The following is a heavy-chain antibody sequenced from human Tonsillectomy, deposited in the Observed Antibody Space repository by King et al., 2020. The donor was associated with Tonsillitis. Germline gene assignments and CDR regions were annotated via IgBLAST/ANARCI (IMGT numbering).Heavy chain of an antibody. Sequence: VQLVESGGGLVQPGGSLRLSCAASGFTFSSYWMHWVRQAPGKGLVWVSRINSDGIRTSYADSVKGRFTISRDNANNTLYLQVNSLRAEDTAVYYCAREYYGFWSGYYMDVWGKGTRVTVSS. CDR2: INSDGIRT. D-gene: IGHD3-3*01. CDR1: GFTFSSYW. CDR3: AREYYGFWSGYYMDV. J-gene: IGHJ6*03. V-gene: IGHV3-74*01.